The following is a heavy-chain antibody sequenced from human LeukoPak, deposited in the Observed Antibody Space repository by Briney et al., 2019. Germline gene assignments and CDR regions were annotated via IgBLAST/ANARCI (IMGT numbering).Heavy chain of an antibody. CDR1: GFTFSSYA. CDR2: ISYDGSNK. V-gene: IGHV3-30-3*01. J-gene: IGHJ6*02. CDR3: ARAPHGMDG. Sequence: GGPLRLSCAASGFTFSSYAMHWVRQAPGKGLEWVAVISYDGSNKYYADSVKGRFTISRDNSKNTLYLQMNSLRAEDTAVYYCARAPHGMDGWGQGTTVTVSS.